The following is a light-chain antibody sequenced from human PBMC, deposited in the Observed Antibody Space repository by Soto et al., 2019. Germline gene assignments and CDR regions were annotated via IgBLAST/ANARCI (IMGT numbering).Light chain of an antibody. CDR2: RNN. CDR3: AAWDDSLSGWV. CDR1: SSNIGSYY. V-gene: IGLV1-47*01. Sequence: QPVLIQPPSASGTPGQRVTVSCSGSSSNIGSYYVYWYQQLPGTAPKLLIYRNNQWPSGVPDRFSGSKSGTSASLAISGLRSEDEADYYCAAWDDSLSGWVSGGGTKLTVL. J-gene: IGLJ3*02.